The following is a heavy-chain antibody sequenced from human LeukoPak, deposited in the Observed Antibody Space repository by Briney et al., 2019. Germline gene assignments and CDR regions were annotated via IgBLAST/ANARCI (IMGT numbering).Heavy chain of an antibody. D-gene: IGHD6-19*01. J-gene: IGHJ4*02. CDR3: AKEGGSSGWYGGWGDYFDY. Sequence: GGSLRLSCAASGFTFSSYGMHWVRQAPGKGLEWVAFIRYDGSNKYYADSVKGRFTISRDNSKNTLYLKMNSLRAEDTAVYYCAKEGGSSGWYGGWGDYFDYWGQGTLVTVSS. CDR2: IRYDGSNK. V-gene: IGHV3-30*02. CDR1: GFTFSSYG.